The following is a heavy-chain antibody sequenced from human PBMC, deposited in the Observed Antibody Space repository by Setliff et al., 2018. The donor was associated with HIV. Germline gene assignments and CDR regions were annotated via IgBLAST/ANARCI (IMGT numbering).Heavy chain of an antibody. D-gene: IGHD3-3*01. CDR1: SLNFNAYA. CDR3: VKSSWNGFPSRFDS. J-gene: IGHJ4*02. Sequence: PGGSLRLSCAASSLNFNAYAMIWVRQAPGKGLEWVSAISATGDSTYYADSVKGRFTISRDHSTTTVFLQMNSLRVEDSATYYCVKSSWNGFPSRFDSWGQGTLVTVSS. V-gene: IGHV3-23*01. CDR2: ISATGDST.